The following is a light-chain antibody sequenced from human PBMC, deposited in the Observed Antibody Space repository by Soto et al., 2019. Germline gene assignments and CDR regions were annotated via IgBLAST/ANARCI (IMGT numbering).Light chain of an antibody. CDR2: GNS. CDR3: QSYDNSLSVYV. J-gene: IGLJ1*01. Sequence: QAVVTQPPSVSGAPGQRVTISCTGSSSNIGAHYDVHWYQQLPGTAPKLLIYGNSNRPSGVPDRFSGSKSGTSASLAITGLQAEDEADYYCQSYDNSLSVYVFGTGTQLTVL. V-gene: IGLV1-40*01. CDR1: SSNIGAHYD.